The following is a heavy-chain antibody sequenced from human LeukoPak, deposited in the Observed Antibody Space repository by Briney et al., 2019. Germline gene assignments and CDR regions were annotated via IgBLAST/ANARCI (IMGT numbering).Heavy chain of an antibody. CDR3: ATPYYYDSRGYWGGFQD. CDR2: INTDGSST. J-gene: IGHJ1*01. CDR1: GFTFGNYW. D-gene: IGHD3-22*01. Sequence: PGGSLRLSCAASGFTFGNYWMHWVRQAPGKGLVWVSLINTDGSSTSYADSVKGRFTIPRDNAKNTVYLQMNSLRAEDTAVYYCATPYYYDSRGYWGGFQDWGQGTLVTVSS. V-gene: IGHV3-74*01.